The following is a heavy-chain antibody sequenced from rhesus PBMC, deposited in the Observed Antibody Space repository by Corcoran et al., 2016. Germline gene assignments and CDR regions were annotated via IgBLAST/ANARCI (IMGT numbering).Heavy chain of an antibody. CDR3: TKMNTVTGFDY. V-gene: IGHV3-136*01. J-gene: IGHJ4*01. Sequence: EVQLVESGGGLVQPGGSLRLSCAASGFTFSSYDMSWVRQAPGKGLVWVSYISYTGKPIYYADSVQGRFTISRDNAKNSLSLQMSSLRAEDTAVYYCTKMNTVTGFDYWGQGVLVTVSS. D-gene: IGHD4-23*01. CDR2: ISYTGKPI. CDR1: GFTFSSYD.